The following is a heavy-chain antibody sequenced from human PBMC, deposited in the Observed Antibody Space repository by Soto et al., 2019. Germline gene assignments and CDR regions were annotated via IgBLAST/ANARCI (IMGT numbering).Heavy chain of an antibody. V-gene: IGHV1-46*01. D-gene: IGHD4-17*01. J-gene: IGHJ4*02. CDR3: ARLYGVDTGIPCRLGYWDY. Sequence: WASVKVSCKAFGYTFTGSYIHWMRQAPGQGLEWMGIINPTGGITNYAQKFPGRVVMTSDTSTRTVYVELSSLTSEDTVTYYCARLYGVDTGIPCRLGYWDYWGQGTMFAV. CDR2: INPTGGIT. CDR1: GYTFTGSY.